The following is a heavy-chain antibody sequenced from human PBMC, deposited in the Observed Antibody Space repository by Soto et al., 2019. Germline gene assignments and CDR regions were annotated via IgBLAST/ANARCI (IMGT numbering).Heavy chain of an antibody. Sequence: EVQLLESGGGLVQPGGSLRLSCAASGFTFNNYAMSWVRQAPGKGLEWVSVISGSGQSTSYADSVKGRFTVSRDNSKNTVDLHMKSLRAEDTAVYYCAKDSYHGSGSYITPYYFDSWGQGTLITVSS. V-gene: IGHV3-23*01. J-gene: IGHJ4*02. CDR1: GFTFNNYA. D-gene: IGHD3-10*01. CDR3: AKDSYHGSGSYITPYYFDS. CDR2: ISGSGQST.